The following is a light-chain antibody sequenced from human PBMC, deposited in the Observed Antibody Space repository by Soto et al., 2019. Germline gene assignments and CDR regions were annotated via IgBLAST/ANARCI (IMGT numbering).Light chain of an antibody. CDR3: AAWDGSLNNVL. CDR2: GDN. Sequence: QFVLTQPPSASGTPGQRVTISCSGSGSSIGTNTVNWYRQLPGTAPKLLIYGDNQRPSGVPDRFSGSKSDTSASLAISGLQSEDEADYYCAAWDGSLNNVLFGGGTQLTVL. V-gene: IGLV1-44*01. CDR1: GSSIGTNT. J-gene: IGLJ2*01.